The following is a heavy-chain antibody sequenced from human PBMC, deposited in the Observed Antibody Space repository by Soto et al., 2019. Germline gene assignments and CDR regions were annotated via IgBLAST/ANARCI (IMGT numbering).Heavy chain of an antibody. Sequence: SETLSLTCTVSGGSISSGDYYWSWIRQPPGKGLEWIGYIYYSGSTYYNPSLKSRVTISVDTSKNQFSLKLSSVTAADTAVYYCARGAGTAYYDFWSGYFWQFDYWGQGTLVTVSS. J-gene: IGHJ4*02. CDR3: ARGAGTAYYDFWSGYFWQFDY. CDR1: GGSISSGDYY. CDR2: IYYSGST. V-gene: IGHV4-30-4*02. D-gene: IGHD3-3*01.